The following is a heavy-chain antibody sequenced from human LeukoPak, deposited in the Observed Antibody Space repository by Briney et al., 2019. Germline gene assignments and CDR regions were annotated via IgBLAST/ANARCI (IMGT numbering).Heavy chain of an antibody. CDR1: GGSISSYY. V-gene: IGHV4-4*07. Sequence: SETLSLTCTVSGGSISSYYWSWIRQPAGQGLEWIGRIYTSGSTNYNPSLKSRVTMSVDTSKNQFSLKLSSVTAADTAVYYCAREAAAGTTYYFDYWGQGTLVTVSS. D-gene: IGHD6-13*01. CDR3: AREAAAGTTYYFDY. CDR2: IYTSGST. J-gene: IGHJ4*02.